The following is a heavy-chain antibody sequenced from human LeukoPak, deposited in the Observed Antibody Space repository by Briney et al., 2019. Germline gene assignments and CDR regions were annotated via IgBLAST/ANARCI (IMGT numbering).Heavy chain of an antibody. J-gene: IGHJ4*02. CDR2: MNPNSGNT. CDR3: ARSSVGARRRIDY. Sequence: ASVKVSCKASGYTFTSYDINWVRQATGQGLEWMGWMNPNSGNTGYAQNFQGRVTMTRSASINTAYMELSSLTSVDTAVYYCARSSVGARRRIDYWGQGTLVTVSS. V-gene: IGHV1-8*01. D-gene: IGHD1-26*01. CDR1: GYTFTSYD.